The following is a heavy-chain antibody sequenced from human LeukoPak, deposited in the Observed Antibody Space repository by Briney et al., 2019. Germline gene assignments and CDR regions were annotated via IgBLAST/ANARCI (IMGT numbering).Heavy chain of an antibody. V-gene: IGHV4-34*01. CDR2: INHSGST. CDR1: GGSFSGYY. Sequence: SETLSLTCAVYGGSFSGYYWSWIRQPPGKGLEWIGEINHSGSTNYNPSLKSRVTISVDTSKNQFSLKLSSVTAADTAIYYCARQGDYVWGSTIDSWGQGTLVTVSS. CDR3: ARQGDYVWGSTIDS. J-gene: IGHJ4*02. D-gene: IGHD3-16*01.